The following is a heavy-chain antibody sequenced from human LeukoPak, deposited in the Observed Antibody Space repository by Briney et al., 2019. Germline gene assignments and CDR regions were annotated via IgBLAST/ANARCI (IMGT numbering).Heavy chain of an antibody. D-gene: IGHD6-13*01. Sequence: PSETLSLTCAVYGGSFSGYYWSWIRQPPGKGLEWIGEINHSGSTNYNPSLKSRVTISVDTSKNQFSLKLSSVTAADTAVYYCARDGASSSWSPHAYWGQGTLVTVSS. CDR2: INHSGST. V-gene: IGHV4-34*01. CDR3: ARDGASSSWSPHAY. CDR1: GGSFSGYY. J-gene: IGHJ4*02.